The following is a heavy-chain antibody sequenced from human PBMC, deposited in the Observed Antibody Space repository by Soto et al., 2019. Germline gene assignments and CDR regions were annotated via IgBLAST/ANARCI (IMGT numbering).Heavy chain of an antibody. Sequence: ASVKVSCKASGYTFTEYFIHWVRQAPGQGFEWMGWINPKSRGTTYAQKFQGRVTMTRDTSNTTAYMELRGLRSDDTAIYYCARVTLRAGNWFDPWGQGTLVTVSS. CDR3: ARVTLRAGNWFDP. V-gene: IGHV1-2*02. CDR1: GYTFTEYF. CDR2: INPKSRGT. J-gene: IGHJ5*02.